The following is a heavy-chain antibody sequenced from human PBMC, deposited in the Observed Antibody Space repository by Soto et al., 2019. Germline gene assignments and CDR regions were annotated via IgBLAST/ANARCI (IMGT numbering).Heavy chain of an antibody. CDR2: IYSGGST. D-gene: IGHD2-2*01. Sequence: PGGSLRLSCAASGFTVSSNYMSWVRQAPGKGLEWVSVIYSGGSTYYADSVKGRFTISRDNSKNTLYLQMNSLRAEDTAVYYCARAYANSYYFDYWGQGTLVTVSS. J-gene: IGHJ4*02. CDR1: GFTVSSNY. CDR3: ARAYANSYYFDY. V-gene: IGHV3-53*01.